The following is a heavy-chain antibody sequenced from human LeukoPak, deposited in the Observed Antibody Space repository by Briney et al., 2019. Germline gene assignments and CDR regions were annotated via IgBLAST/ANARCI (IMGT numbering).Heavy chain of an antibody. CDR2: IYYSGST. CDR3: ATLIGYSNWFDP. J-gene: IGHJ5*02. Sequence: SETLTLTCTVSGGSINSYYWSWIRQPPGKGLEWIGYIYYSGSTKYNPSLRSRVTISVGRSKNQFSLKLSSVTAADTAVYYCATLIGYSNWFDPWGQGILVTVSS. CDR1: GGSINSYY. D-gene: IGHD1-26*01. V-gene: IGHV4-59*01.